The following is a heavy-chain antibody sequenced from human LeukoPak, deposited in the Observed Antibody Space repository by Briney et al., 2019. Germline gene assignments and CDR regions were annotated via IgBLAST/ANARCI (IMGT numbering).Heavy chain of an antibody. V-gene: IGHV3-33*01. Sequence: PGRSLRLSCAASGFTFSSYGMHWVRQAPGKGLEWVAVIWNDGINKYYADSVKGRLTVSRDNSKNTLYLQMNSLRAKDTAVYYCARAEVPAAIKSGAFDIWGQGIMVTVSS. CDR1: GFTFSSYG. CDR2: IWNDGINK. CDR3: ARAEVPAAIKSGAFDI. J-gene: IGHJ3*02. D-gene: IGHD2-2*01.